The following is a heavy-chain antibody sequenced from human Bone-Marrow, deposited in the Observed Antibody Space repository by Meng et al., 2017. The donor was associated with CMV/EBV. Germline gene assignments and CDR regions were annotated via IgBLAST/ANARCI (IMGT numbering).Heavy chain of an antibody. Sequence: GGSLRLSCAASGFTFDDYAMHWVRQAPGKGLEWVSLISWDGGTTYYADSVKGRFTISRDNSKNSLYMQMNSLRAEDTALYYCAKDSNGIAVPGTLHYFDYWGRGTRVTVSS. CDR1: GFTFDDYA. D-gene: IGHD6-13*01. CDR3: AKDSNGIAVPGTLHYFDY. V-gene: IGHV3-43D*03. J-gene: IGHJ4*02. CDR2: ISWDGGTT.